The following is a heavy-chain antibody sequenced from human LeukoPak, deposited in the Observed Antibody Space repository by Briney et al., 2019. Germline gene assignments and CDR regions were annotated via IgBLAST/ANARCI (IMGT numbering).Heavy chain of an antibody. CDR1: GGSIAGYY. D-gene: IGHD2-15*01. J-gene: IGHJ4*02. Sequence: PSETLSLTCSVSGGSIAGYYWSWIRQPPGKGLEWIAYIYDSGSTNYNPSLKSRVTISLGTSKNQFSLKLSSVTAADTAVYYCARHTPSGGSFPLHYWGQGTLVTVSS. CDR2: IYDSGST. CDR3: ARHTPSGGSFPLHY. V-gene: IGHV4-59*08.